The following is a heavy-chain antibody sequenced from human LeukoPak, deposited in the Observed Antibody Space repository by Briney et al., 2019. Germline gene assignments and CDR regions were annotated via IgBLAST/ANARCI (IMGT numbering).Heavy chain of an antibody. V-gene: IGHV3-7*01. Sequence: GGSLRLSCAASGFTFSSYSMNWVRQAPGKGLEWVANIKQDGSEKYYVDSVKGRFTISRDNAKNSLYLQMNSLRAEDTAVYYCARDPGYCTNGVCSSFDYWGQGTLVTVSS. CDR3: ARDPGYCTNGVCSSFDY. CDR1: GFTFSSYS. CDR2: IKQDGSEK. J-gene: IGHJ4*02. D-gene: IGHD2-8*01.